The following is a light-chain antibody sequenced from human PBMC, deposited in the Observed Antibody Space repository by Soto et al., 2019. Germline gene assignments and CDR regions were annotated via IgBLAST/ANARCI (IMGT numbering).Light chain of an antibody. CDR1: SSDVGTYNL. CDR3: CSYAGSSTLV. V-gene: IGLV2-23*02. Sequence: QSALTQPASVSGSPGQSITISCTGTSSDVGTYNLVSWYQQHPGKAPKLMIYEVRKWPSGVSNRFSGSKSGNTASLTISGLQAEDEADYYCCSYAGSSTLVFGGGTKVTVL. CDR2: EVR. J-gene: IGLJ2*01.